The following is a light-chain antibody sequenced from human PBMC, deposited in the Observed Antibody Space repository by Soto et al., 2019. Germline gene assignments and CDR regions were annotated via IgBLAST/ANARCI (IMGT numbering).Light chain of an antibody. V-gene: IGKV1-17*01. CDR2: AAS. CDR1: QGIRND. J-gene: IGKJ1*01. Sequence: DIQMTQFPSSLSASVGDRVTITCRASQGIRNDLGWYQQKPGKAPKRLIYAASSLQSWGPSRFSGSGSGTEFPLAISSLQPEDSATFYCLQHSTYPLTFGQGTKVEIK. CDR3: LQHSTYPLT.